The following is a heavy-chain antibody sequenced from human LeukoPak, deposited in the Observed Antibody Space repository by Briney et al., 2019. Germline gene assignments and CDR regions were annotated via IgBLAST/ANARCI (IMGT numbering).Heavy chain of an antibody. J-gene: IGHJ4*02. Sequence: GESLKISCKGSVYSFSTYWIGWVRQMPGKGLEWMGLINAADSDTRYSPSFQGQVLISVDKSISTAYLQWGNLKATDTAFYYCARVPCTGGSCSRTFDYWGQGTLVTVYS. CDR2: INAADSDT. D-gene: IGHD2-8*02. V-gene: IGHV5-51*01. CDR3: ARVPCTGGSCSRTFDY. CDR1: VYSFSTYW.